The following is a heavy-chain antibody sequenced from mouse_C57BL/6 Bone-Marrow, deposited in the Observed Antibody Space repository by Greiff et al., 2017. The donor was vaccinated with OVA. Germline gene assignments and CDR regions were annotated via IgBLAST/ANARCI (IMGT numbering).Heavy chain of an antibody. CDR2: IYYSGTI. CDR1: GISITTGNYR. J-gene: IGHJ1*03. D-gene: IGHD1-1*01. CDR3: ARGSFYGSSFWYFDV. Sequence: EVKVVESGPGLVKPSQTVFLTCTVTGISITTGNYRWSWIRQFPGNKLEWIGYIYYSGTITYNPSLTSRTTITRDTPKNQFFLEMNSLTAEDTATYYCARGSFYGSSFWYFDVWGTGTTVTVSS. V-gene: IGHV3-5*01.